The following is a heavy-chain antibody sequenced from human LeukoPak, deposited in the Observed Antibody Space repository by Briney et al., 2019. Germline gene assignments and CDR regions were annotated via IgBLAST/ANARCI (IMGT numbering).Heavy chain of an antibody. V-gene: IGHV3-7*01. J-gene: IGHJ3*01. CDR3: ARGGATTFGLWGNAFDV. CDR1: GFTFSSYW. D-gene: IGHD3-3*01. CDR2: IEEDGSEK. Sequence: PGGSLRLSCAASGFTFSSYWMTWVRQAPGKGLEWVANIEEDGSEKYYVDSVKGRFTISRDNAKNSVYLQMNSLGAEDAAMYYCARGGATTFGLWGNAFDVWGQGTLVTVSS.